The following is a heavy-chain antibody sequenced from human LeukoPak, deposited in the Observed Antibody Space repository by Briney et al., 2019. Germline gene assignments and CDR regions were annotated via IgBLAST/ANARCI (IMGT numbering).Heavy chain of an antibody. CDR1: GYTFTGYY. Sequence: GASVKVSCKASGYTFTGYYMHWVRQASGQGLEWMGWINPNSGGTNYAQKFQGRVTMTRDTSISTAYMELSRLRSDDTAVYYCASGENGSGSSFRYWGQGTLVTVSS. CDR3: ASGENGSGSSFRY. V-gene: IGHV1-2*02. D-gene: IGHD3-10*01. J-gene: IGHJ4*02. CDR2: INPNSGGT.